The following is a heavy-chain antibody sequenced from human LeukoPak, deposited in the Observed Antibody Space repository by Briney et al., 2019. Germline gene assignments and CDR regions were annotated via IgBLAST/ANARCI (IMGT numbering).Heavy chain of an antibody. CDR1: GFTFSSYA. V-gene: IGHV3-30-3*01. D-gene: IGHD3-3*01. J-gene: IGHJ4*02. CDR3: ARDQWSEVSSIDY. Sequence: GGSLRLSCAASGFTFSSYAMHWVRQAPGKGLGWVAVISYDGSNKYYADSVKGRFTISRDNSKNTLYLQMNSLRAEDTAVYYCARDQWSEVSSIDYWGQGTLVTVSS. CDR2: ISYDGSNK.